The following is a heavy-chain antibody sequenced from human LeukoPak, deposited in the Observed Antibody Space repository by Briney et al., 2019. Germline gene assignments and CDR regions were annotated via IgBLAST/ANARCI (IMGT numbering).Heavy chain of an antibody. CDR2: IYSGGST. CDR1: GFTVSSNY. J-gene: IGHJ6*02. D-gene: IGHD4-11*01. CDR3: ARMMTTVTTVDYYYYYGMDV. V-gene: IGHV3-53*01. Sequence: PGGSLRLSCAASGFTVSSNYMSWVRQAPGKGLEWVSVIYSGGSTYYADSVKGRFTISRDNSKNTLCLQMNSLRAEDTAVYYCARMMTTVTTVDYYYYYGMDVWGQGTTVTVSS.